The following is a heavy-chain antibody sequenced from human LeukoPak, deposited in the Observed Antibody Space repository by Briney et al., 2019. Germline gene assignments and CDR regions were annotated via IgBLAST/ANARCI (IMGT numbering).Heavy chain of an antibody. V-gene: IGHV4-30-2*01. J-gene: IGHJ3*02. Sequence: SETLSLTCTVSGGSISSGGYYWSWIRQPPGKGLEWIGYIYHSGSTFYNPSLKSRVTISVDRSKNQFSLKLSSVTAADTAVYYCASAKSPTGAFDIWGQGTMVTVSS. CDR3: ASAKSPTGAFDI. CDR2: IYHSGST. CDR1: GGSISSGGYY.